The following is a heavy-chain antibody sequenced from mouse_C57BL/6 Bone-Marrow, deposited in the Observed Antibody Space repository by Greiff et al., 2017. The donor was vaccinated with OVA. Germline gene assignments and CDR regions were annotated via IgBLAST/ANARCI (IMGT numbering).Heavy chain of an antibody. V-gene: IGHV5-17*01. CDR3: ARSFEARVDY. Sequence: EVKLVESGGGLVKSGGSLKLSCAASGFTFSDYGMHWVRQAPEKGLEWVAYISSGSSTIYYADTVKGRFTISRDNAKNTLFLQMTSLRSEDTAMYYCARSFEARVDYWGQGTTLTVSS. CDR1: GFTFSDYG. J-gene: IGHJ2*01. CDR2: ISSGSSTI.